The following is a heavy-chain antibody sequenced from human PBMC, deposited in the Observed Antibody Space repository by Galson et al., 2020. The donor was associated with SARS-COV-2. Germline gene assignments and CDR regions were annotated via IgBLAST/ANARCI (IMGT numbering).Heavy chain of an antibody. V-gene: IGHV3-21*01. CDR2: ISSSSSYI. D-gene: IGHD3-22*01. J-gene: IGHJ4*02. CDR1: GLTFSSYS. Sequence: TGGSLRLSCAASGLTFSSYSMNWVRQAPGKGLEWVSSISSSSSYIYYADSVKGRFTISRDNAKNSLYLQMNSLRAEDTAVYYCARVSGAWYYYDSSGYADYWGQGTLVTVSS. CDR3: ARVSGAWYYYDSSGYADY.